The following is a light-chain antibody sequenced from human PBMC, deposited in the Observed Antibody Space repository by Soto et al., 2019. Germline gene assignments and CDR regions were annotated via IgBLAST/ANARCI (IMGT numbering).Light chain of an antibody. CDR3: MQALQTPLYT. V-gene: IGKV2-28*01. J-gene: IGKJ2*01. Sequence: DLVMTQSPLSLPVTPGEPASISCRSSQSLLHGNGYNYLDWYLQKPGQSPQLLIYLGSNRASGVPDMYSGSGSGTDFTLKISRVEAEDVGIYYCMQALQTPLYTFGQGTKLEIK. CDR1: QSLLHGNGYNY. CDR2: LGS.